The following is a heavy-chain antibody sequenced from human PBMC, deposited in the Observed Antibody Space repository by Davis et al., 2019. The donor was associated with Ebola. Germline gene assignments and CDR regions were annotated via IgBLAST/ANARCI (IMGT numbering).Heavy chain of an antibody. Sequence: PGRSLRLSCPASAFTLSNNDISWVRQVPGKGLEWVSAIRGSGGNTHYADSVKGRFTISRDTSNNTLSLQMNSLRVEDTAVYYCVREHDYGDYDGYFDLWGRGTLVTVSS. CDR1: AFTLSNND. V-gene: IGHV3-23*01. D-gene: IGHD4-17*01. CDR3: VREHDYGDYDGYFDL. CDR2: IRGSGGNT. J-gene: IGHJ2*01.